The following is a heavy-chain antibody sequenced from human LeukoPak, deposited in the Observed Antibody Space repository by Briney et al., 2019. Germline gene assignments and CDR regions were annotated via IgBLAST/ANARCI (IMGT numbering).Heavy chain of an antibody. J-gene: IGHJ4*02. V-gene: IGHV4-39*07. CDR2: IYFTRST. CDR3: ARAPTRSSDTVTGYLFDS. Sequence: PSETLSLTCSISGVSINNSSFSWGWIRQPPGKGLEWIGNIYFTRSTYYNPSLKSRVTISVDASKSHCSLKLRSVTAADTAVYYCARAPTRSSDTVTGYLFDSWGQGTLVTVSS. D-gene: IGHD3-9*01. CDR1: GVSINNSSFS.